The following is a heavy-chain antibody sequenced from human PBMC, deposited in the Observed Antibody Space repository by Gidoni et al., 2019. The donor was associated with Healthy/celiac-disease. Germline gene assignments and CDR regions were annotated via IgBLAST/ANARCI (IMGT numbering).Heavy chain of an antibody. J-gene: IGHJ6*02. V-gene: IGHV3-30*18. CDR2: ISYDGSNK. D-gene: IGHD2-15*01. Sequence: YGSYGMHWVRQAPGKGLEWVAVISYDGSNKYYADSVKGRFTISRDNSKNTLYLQMNSLRAEDTAVYYCAKDIVTVWVVVVAASRGGMDVWGQGTTVTVSS. CDR1: YGSYG. CDR3: AKDIVTVWVVVVAASRGGMDV.